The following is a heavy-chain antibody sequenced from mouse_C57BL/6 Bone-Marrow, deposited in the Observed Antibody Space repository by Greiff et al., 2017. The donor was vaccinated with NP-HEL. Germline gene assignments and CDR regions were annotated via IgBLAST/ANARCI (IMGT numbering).Heavy chain of an antibody. CDR3: ARHRGSSSWFAY. V-gene: IGHV5-6*01. D-gene: IGHD1-1*01. Sequence: EVKLVESGGDLVKPGGSLKLSCAASGFTFSSYGMSWVRQTPDKRLEWVATISSGGSYTYYPDSVKGRFTISRDNAKNTLYLQMSSLKSEDTAMYYCARHRGSSSWFAYWGQGTLVTVSA. CDR2: ISSGGSYT. J-gene: IGHJ3*01. CDR1: GFTFSSYG.